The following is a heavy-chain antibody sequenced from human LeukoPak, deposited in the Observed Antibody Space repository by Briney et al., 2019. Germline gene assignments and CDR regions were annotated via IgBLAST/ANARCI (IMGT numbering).Heavy chain of an antibody. V-gene: IGHV3-23*01. CDR1: GFTFSNSA. D-gene: IGHD5-18*01. CDR2: ISGSGGST. CDR3: AKARSGTYNYDFDY. J-gene: IGHJ4*02. Sequence: GGSLRLSCAASGFTFSNSAMSWVRQAPGKGLEWVSGISGSGGSTYYADSVKGRFTIPRDNSRSTLYVQMNSLSADDTAIYYCAKARSGTYNYDFDYWGQGALLTVSS.